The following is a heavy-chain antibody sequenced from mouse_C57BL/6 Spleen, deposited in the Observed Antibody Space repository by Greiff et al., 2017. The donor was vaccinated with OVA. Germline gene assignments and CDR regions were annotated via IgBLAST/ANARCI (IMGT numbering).Heavy chain of an antibody. CDR3: ARDSDSSGYDYFDY. D-gene: IGHD3-2*02. CDR2: ISDGGSYT. Sequence: DVMLVESGGGLVKPGGSLKLSCAASGFTFSSYAMSWVRQTPEKRLEWVATISDGGSYTYYPDNVKGRFTISRDNAKNNLYLQMSHLKSEDTAMYYCARDSDSSGYDYFDYWGQGTTLTVSS. CDR1: GFTFSSYA. J-gene: IGHJ2*01. V-gene: IGHV5-4*01.